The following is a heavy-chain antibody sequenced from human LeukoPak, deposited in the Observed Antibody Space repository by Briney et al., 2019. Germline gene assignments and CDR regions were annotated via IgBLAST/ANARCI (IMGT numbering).Heavy chain of an antibody. Sequence: SETLSLTCAVYGGSFSGYYWSWIRQPPGKGLEWIGEINHSGSTNYNPSLKSRVTISVDTSKNQFSLKLSSVTAADTAVYYCARIDRDDTAMAFDYWGQGTLVTVSS. CDR3: ARIDRDDTAMAFDY. CDR2: INHSGST. D-gene: IGHD5-18*01. J-gene: IGHJ4*02. CDR1: GGSFSGYY. V-gene: IGHV4-34*01.